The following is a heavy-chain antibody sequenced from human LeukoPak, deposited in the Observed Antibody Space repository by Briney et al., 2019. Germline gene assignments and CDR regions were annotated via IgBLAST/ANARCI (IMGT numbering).Heavy chain of an antibody. CDR2: IIPIFGTA. Sequence: ASVKVSCKASGGTFSSYAISWVRQAPGQGLEWMGGIIPIFGTANYAQKFQGRVTITADESTSTAYMELSSLRSDDTAVYYCARDSDYGDYVSDFDYWGQGTLVTVSS. J-gene: IGHJ4*02. D-gene: IGHD4-17*01. V-gene: IGHV1-69*13. CDR3: ARDSDYGDYVSDFDY. CDR1: GGTFSSYA.